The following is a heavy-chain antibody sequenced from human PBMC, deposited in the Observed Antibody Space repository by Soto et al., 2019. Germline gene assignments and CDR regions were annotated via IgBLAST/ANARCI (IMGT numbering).Heavy chain of an antibody. Sequence: EVQLLESGGGLVQPGGSLRLSCAASGFTFSSYAMSWVRQAPGKGLDWVSVISGSGENTYYADSVKGRFTISRDNSKNTLYLQMNSLRAEDTAVYYCAKGSIAVAGYHHGFDYWGQGTLVTVSS. CDR1: GFTFSSYA. J-gene: IGHJ4*02. CDR2: ISGSGENT. D-gene: IGHD6-19*01. V-gene: IGHV3-23*01. CDR3: AKGSIAVAGYHHGFDY.